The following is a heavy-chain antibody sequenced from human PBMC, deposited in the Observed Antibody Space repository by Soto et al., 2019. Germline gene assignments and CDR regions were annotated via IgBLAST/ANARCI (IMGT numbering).Heavy chain of an antibody. Sequence: SVKVSCKASGATFSSYAISWVRQAPGQGLEWMGGIIPIFGTANYAQKFQGRVTITADESTSTAYMELSSLRSEDTAVYYCARIGYCSGGSGYGVGPDPYGMDVWGQGTTVTASS. J-gene: IGHJ6*02. CDR1: GATFSSYA. CDR3: ARIGYCSGGSGYGVGPDPYGMDV. CDR2: IIPIFGTA. V-gene: IGHV1-69*13. D-gene: IGHD2-15*01.